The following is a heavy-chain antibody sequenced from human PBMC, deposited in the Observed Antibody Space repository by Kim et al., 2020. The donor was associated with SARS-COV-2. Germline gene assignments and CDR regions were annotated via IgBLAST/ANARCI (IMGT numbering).Heavy chain of an antibody. V-gene: IGHV3-33*05. J-gene: IGHJ4*02. CDR3: ATDGGSGWYPSYYFDN. CDR2: ISHNGSHE. D-gene: IGHD6-19*01. CDR1: GFSFRTHC. Sequence: GGSLRLSCAASGFSFRTHCMRWVRQAPGKGLEWVAVISHNGSHEKNADSVRGRFTISRDTSKSILYLQMRSLRVDDTDVYYCATDGGSGWYPSYYFDNWGLGTLVTVSS.